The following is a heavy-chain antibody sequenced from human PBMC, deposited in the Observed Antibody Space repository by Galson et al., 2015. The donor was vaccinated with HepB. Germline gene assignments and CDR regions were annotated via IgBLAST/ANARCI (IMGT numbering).Heavy chain of an antibody. J-gene: IGHJ3*01. D-gene: IGHD5-12*01. CDR1: GFTFSSYS. Sequence: SLRLSCAASGFTFSSYSMNWVRQAPGKGLEWVSYISSSSTTIYYADSVKGRFTISRDNAKNSLYLHMNSLRDEETAVYYCARDWLGQKWLRSRDAFDFWGQGTMVTVSS. CDR2: ISSSSTTI. V-gene: IGHV3-48*02. CDR3: ARDWLGQKWLRSRDAFDF.